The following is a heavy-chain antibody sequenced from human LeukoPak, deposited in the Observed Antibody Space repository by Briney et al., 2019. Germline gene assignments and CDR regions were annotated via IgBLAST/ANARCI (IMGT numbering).Heavy chain of an antibody. J-gene: IGHJ4*02. D-gene: IGHD6-6*01. CDR1: GGSISSYY. Sequence: SETLSLTCTVSGGSISSYYWSWIRQPPGQGLEWIGYIYYSGSTNYNPSLKSRVTISVDTSKNQFSLKLSSVTAADTAVYYCARDSAPRSLFDYWGQGTLVTVSS. V-gene: IGHV4-59*01. CDR2: IYYSGST. CDR3: ARDSAPRSLFDY.